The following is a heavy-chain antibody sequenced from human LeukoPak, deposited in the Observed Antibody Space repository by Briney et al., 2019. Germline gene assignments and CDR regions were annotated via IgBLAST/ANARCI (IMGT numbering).Heavy chain of an antibody. CDR2: ISSSGSTI. V-gene: IGHV3-48*04. J-gene: IGHJ4*02. CDR1: GFTFSSYS. D-gene: IGHD3-10*01. CDR3: SSRLLWFGELLAPFGY. Sequence: GGSLRLSCAASGFTFSSYSMNWVRQAPGKGLEWVSYISSSGSTIYYADSVKGRFTISRDNAKNSLYLQMNSLRAEDTAVYYCSSRLLWFGELLAPFGYWGQGTLVTVSS.